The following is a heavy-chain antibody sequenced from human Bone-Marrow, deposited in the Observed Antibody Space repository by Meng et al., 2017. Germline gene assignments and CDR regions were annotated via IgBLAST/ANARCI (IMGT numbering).Heavy chain of an antibody. CDR2: IYYSGST. V-gene: IGHV4-39*07. CDR3: ARDCPSPFRWFDP. Sequence: LTGSGPDIVKPAETRSLTCTVSGGSISSSSYYWGVIRQPPGKGLEWIGSIYYSGSTYYNPSLKSRVTISVDTSKNQFSLKLSSVTAADTAVYYCARDCPSPFRWFDPWGQGTLVTVSS. CDR1: GGSISSSSYY. J-gene: IGHJ5*02.